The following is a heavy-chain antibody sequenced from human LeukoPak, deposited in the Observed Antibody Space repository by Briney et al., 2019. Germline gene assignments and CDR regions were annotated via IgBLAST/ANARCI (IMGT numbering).Heavy chain of an antibody. CDR1: TSTFSNYR. V-gene: IGHV3-21*01. CDR2: ISGSGNSI. Sequence: GGSLRLSCNVSTSTFSNYRMSWVRQAPGKGLGWVSSISGSGNSIYYADSVKGRFTVSRDNANNLLFLKMHSLRAEDTALYFCAIERGPIGPYSSYYMDVWGKGTAVTVSS. D-gene: IGHD1-26*01. J-gene: IGHJ6*03. CDR3: AIERGPIGPYSSYYMDV.